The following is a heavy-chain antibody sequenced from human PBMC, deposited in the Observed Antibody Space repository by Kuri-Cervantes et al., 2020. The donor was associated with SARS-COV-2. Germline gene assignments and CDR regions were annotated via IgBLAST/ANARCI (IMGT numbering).Heavy chain of an antibody. CDR3: ARHSPRSSYYYYYMDV. CDR2: IYHSGST. CDR1: GYSISSGYY. J-gene: IGHJ6*03. V-gene: IGHV4-38-2*01. Sequence: GSLRLSCAVSGYSISSGYYWGWIRQPPGKGLEWIAIIYHSGSTYYNPSLKSRVTISLDTSKNQFSLKLSSVTAADTAVYYCARHSPRSSYYYYYMDVWGKGTTVTVSS.